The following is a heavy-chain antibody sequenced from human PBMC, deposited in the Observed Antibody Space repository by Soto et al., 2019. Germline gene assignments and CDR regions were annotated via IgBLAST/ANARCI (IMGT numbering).Heavy chain of an antibody. CDR2: ISAHNGNT. Sequence: QVHLVQSGAEVKKPGASVKVSCKGSGYDFTTYGITWVRQAPGQGLEWMAWISAHNGNTDYAQKLQGRVTVTRDTSTSTADMELRSRRSDDTAMNDCARGRYGDYWGQGALVTVSS. V-gene: IGHV1-18*01. CDR3: ARGRYGDY. CDR1: GYDFTTYG. D-gene: IGHD1-1*01. J-gene: IGHJ4*02.